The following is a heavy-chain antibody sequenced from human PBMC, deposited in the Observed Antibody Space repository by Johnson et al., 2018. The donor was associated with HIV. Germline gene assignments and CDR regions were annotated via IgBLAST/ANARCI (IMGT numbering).Heavy chain of an antibody. J-gene: IGHJ3*02. Sequence: QVHLVESGAGVVQPGRSLRLSCAASGFTFSSYGMHWVRQAPGKGLEWVAVISYDGSNKYYADSVKGRFTISRDNSKNTLYLQMNSLRAEDTAVYYCAKVSGGRSMTTVVTLDDAFDIWGQGTMVTVSS. V-gene: IGHV3-30*18. CDR3: AKVSGGRSMTTVVTLDDAFDI. CDR2: ISYDGSNK. D-gene: IGHD4-23*01. CDR1: GFTFSSYG.